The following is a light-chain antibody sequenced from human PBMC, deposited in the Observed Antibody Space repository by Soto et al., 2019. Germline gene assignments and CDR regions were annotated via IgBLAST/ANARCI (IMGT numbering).Light chain of an antibody. CDR3: QHSYITPHT. J-gene: IGKJ5*01. V-gene: IGKV1-39*01. CDR2: AAS. Sequence: DIQMTQSPSSLSASVGDRVTITCRASQSISSYLNWYQQKPGKAPKLLIYAASSLQSGVPSRFSGSGSGTDITLTISSLQPEDFATYYCQHSYITPHTFGQGTRLEIK. CDR1: QSISSY.